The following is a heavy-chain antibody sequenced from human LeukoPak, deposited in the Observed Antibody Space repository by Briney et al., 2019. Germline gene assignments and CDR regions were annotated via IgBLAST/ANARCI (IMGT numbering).Heavy chain of an antibody. CDR2: IYYSGST. J-gene: IGHJ4*02. CDR3: ARDTSSWVY. V-gene: IGHV4-61*01. Sequence: SETLSLTCTVSGGSISSSSYYWSWIRQPPGKGLEWIGYIYYSGSTNYNPSLKSRVTISVDTSKNQFSLKLSSVTAADTAVYYCARDTSSWVYWGQGTLVTVSS. D-gene: IGHD6-13*01. CDR1: GGSISSSSYY.